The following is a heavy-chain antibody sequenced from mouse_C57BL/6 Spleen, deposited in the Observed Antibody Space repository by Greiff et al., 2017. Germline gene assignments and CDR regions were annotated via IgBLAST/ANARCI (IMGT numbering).Heavy chain of an antibody. CDR1: GYAFSSYW. CDR2: IYPGAGDP. Sequence: VQLQQSGAELVKPGASVKISCKASGYAFSSYWMNWVKQRPGKGLEWIGQIYPGAGDPNYNGKFKGKATLTADKSSSTAYMQLSSLTSEDSAVYFCARSGDGDYGYAMDYWGQGTSVTVSS. D-gene: IGHD2-4*01. V-gene: IGHV1-80*01. CDR3: ARSGDGDYGYAMDY. J-gene: IGHJ4*01.